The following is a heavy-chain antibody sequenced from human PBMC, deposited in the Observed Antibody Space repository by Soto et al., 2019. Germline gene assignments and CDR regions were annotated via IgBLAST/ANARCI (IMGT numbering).Heavy chain of an antibody. Sequence: QVQLQESGPGLVKPSQTLSLTCTVSGGSISSGDYYWSWIRQPPGKGLEWIGYIYYSGSTYYNPSLKSRVTISVDTSKNQFSLKLSSVTAADTAVYYCARGGAGPHYYDSSGSQVYFDYWGQGTLVTVSS. CDR1: GGSISSGDYY. CDR3: ARGGAGPHYYDSSGSQVYFDY. V-gene: IGHV4-30-4*01. D-gene: IGHD3-22*01. CDR2: IYYSGST. J-gene: IGHJ4*02.